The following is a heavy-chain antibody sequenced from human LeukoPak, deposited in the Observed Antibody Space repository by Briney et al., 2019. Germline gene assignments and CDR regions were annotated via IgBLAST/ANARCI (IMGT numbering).Heavy chain of an antibody. CDR3: AKDRDGSGTYEKFLDV. D-gene: IGHD3-10*01. Sequence: GGSLRLSCATSGFTFSYYAMHWVRQAPGRGLEWVALTRSDTTSKYYADSVKGRFTVSRDNSKNTLYLQMNSLRPEDTAVYHCAKDRDGSGTYEKFLDVWGQGTMVTVSS. CDR1: GFTFSYYA. CDR2: TRSDTTSK. J-gene: IGHJ6*02. V-gene: IGHV3-30*02.